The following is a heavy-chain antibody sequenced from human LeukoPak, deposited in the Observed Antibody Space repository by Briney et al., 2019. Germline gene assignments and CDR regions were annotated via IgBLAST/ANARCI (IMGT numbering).Heavy chain of an antibody. CDR2: IYYSVST. V-gene: IGHV4-39*01. D-gene: IGHD3/OR15-3a*01. CDR1: GGSISSSSYY. CDR3: ARQTGSGLFILP. Sequence: PSETLSLTCTVSGGSISSSSYYWGWIRQPPGKGLEWIGSIYYSVSTYYNPSLKSRVSISIDTSKNQFSLRLTSVTAADTAVYYCARQTGSGLFILPGGQGTLVTVSS. J-gene: IGHJ4*02.